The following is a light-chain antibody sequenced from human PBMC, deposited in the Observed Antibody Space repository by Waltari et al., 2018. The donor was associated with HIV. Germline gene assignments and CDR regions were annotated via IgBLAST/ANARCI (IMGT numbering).Light chain of an antibody. Sequence: DMQMTQSPSSLSASVGDRVTITCRASQSISSYLNWYQQKPGKAPILLIYAASSLQSGVPSRFSGTGSGTDFTLTISSLQPEDFATYYCQQSYSTPRTFGQGTKVEI. V-gene: IGKV1-39*01. CDR1: QSISSY. CDR2: AAS. CDR3: QQSYSTPRT. J-gene: IGKJ1*01.